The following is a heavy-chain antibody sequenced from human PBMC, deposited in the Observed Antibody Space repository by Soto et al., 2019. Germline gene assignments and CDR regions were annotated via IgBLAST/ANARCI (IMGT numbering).Heavy chain of an antibody. V-gene: IGHV2-5*02. Sequence: QITLKESGPPLVKPTQTLTLTCTFSGFSLSTTGKSVAWIRQPPGKALEWLSVIYWDDDKRYSPSLNNRLTIAKDTSKNQVVLKLTNMDPSDTGTYYCAHSRGDGDYFPYWGQGTLVSVSS. D-gene: IGHD3-16*01. J-gene: IGHJ4*02. CDR2: IYWDDDK. CDR1: GFSLSTTGKS. CDR3: AHSRGDGDYFPY.